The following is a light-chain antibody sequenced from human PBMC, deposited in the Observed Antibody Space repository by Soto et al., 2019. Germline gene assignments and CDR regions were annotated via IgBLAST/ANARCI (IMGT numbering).Light chain of an antibody. J-gene: IGKJ5*01. CDR2: DAS. V-gene: IGKV3-11*01. Sequence: EIVLTQSPGTLSLSPGERATLSCRASQRFSSYLAWYQQKPGQAPRLLIYDASKRAPGIPARFSGRGSGTDFTLTTSSLEPEDFAVYYCQQRSNWPPVITFGQGTRLEIK. CDR3: QQRSNWPPVIT. CDR1: QRFSSY.